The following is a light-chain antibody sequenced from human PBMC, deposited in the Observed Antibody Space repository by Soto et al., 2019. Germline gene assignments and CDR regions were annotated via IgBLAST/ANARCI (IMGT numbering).Light chain of an antibody. J-gene: IGKJ5*01. CDR1: QSVSSN. CDR3: QQYNNWPPIT. V-gene: IGKV3-15*01. CDR2: GAS. Sequence: EIVLTQSPVTLSLSPGERATLSFGASQSVSSNLAWYQQKPGQAPRLLIYGASTRATGIPARFSGSGSGTEFTLTISSLQPGDFAVYYCQQYNNWPPITFGQGTRLENK.